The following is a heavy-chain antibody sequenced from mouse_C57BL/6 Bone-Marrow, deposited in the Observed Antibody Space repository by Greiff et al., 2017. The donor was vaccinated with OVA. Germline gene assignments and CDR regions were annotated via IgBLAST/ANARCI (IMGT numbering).Heavy chain of an antibody. V-gene: IGHV2-2*01. CDR3: ARKGDDPMDY. J-gene: IGHJ4*01. CDR1: GFSLTSYG. CDR2: IWSGGST. Sequence: VNLVESGPGLVQPSQSLSITCTVSGFSLTSYGVHWVRQSPGKGLEWLGVIWSGGSTDYNVAFISRLSISKDNSKSQVFFKMNSLQADDTAIYYCARKGDDPMDYWGQGTSVTVSS. D-gene: IGHD2-3*01.